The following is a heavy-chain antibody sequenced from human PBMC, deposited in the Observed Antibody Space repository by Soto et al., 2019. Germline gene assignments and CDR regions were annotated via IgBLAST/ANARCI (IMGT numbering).Heavy chain of an antibody. CDR3: ARHISVDYFDY. J-gene: IGHJ4*02. CDR1: NGSISPYY. Sequence: SETLSLTCTVSNGSISPYYWSWIRQPPGKGLEWIGFIYYSGSTTYNPSLKSRVTISVATSKNQISLKLTSVTAADTAVYYCARHISVDYFDYWGQGALVTVSS. V-gene: IGHV4-59*08. CDR2: IYYSGST.